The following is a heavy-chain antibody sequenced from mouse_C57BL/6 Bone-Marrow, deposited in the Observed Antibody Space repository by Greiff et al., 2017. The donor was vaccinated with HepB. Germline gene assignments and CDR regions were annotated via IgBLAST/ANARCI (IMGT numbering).Heavy chain of an antibody. V-gene: IGHV1-81*01. CDR2: IYPRSGNT. CDR1: GYTFTSYG. CDR3: ARSPPSYDYDWYFDV. Sequence: VQLQQSGAELARPGASVKLSCKASGYTFTSYGISWVKQRTGQGLEWIGEIYPRSGNTYYNEKFKGKATLTADKSSSTAYMELRSLTSEDSAVYYCARSPPSYDYDWYFDVWGTGTTVTVSS. J-gene: IGHJ1*03. D-gene: IGHD2-4*01.